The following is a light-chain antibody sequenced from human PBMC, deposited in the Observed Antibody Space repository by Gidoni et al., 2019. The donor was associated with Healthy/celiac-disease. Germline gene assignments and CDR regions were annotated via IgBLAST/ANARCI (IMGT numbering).Light chain of an antibody. CDR2: DAS. CDR3: QQYDNLPVT. V-gene: IGKV1-33*01. Sequence: IQMTQSPSSLSASVGDRVTITCQASQAISNYLNWYQQKPEKAPKLLIYDASNLETGVPSRFSGRGSGTDFTFAISSMQPGDIATYYCQQYDNLPVTFGGGTKVEIK. CDR1: QAISNY. J-gene: IGKJ4*01.